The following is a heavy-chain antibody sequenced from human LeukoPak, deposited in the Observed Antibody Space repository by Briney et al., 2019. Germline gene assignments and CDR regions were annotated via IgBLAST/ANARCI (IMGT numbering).Heavy chain of an antibody. V-gene: IGHV5-51*01. J-gene: IGHJ3*02. CDR1: GYSFTSYW. D-gene: IGHD3-16*01. CDR2: IYPGDSDT. CDR3: ARLLYVYAEPDAFDI. Sequence: GESLKISCKGSGYSFTSYWIGWVRQMPGKGLEWMGIIYPGDSDTRYSPSFQGQVTISADKSISTAYLQWSSLKASDTAMYYCARLLYVYAEPDAFDIWGQGTMVTVSS.